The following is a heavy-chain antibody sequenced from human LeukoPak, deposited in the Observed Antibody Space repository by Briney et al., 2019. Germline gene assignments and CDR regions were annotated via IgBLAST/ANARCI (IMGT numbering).Heavy chain of an antibody. D-gene: IGHD6-19*01. Sequence: SETLSLTCTVSGGSISSYYWSWIRQPPGKGLEWIGYIYYSGSTNYNPSLKSRVTISVDTSKNQFSLKLSSVTAADTAVYYCARGIAVAGTRYYYYGMDVWGQGTTVTVSS. CDR2: IYYSGST. CDR1: GGSISSYY. CDR3: ARGIAVAGTRYYYYGMDV. V-gene: IGHV4-59*12. J-gene: IGHJ6*02.